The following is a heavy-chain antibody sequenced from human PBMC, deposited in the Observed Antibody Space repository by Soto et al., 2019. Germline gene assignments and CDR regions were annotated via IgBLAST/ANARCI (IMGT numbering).Heavy chain of an antibody. CDR1: GFTFSSYS. CDR2: ISSGSSYI. J-gene: IGHJ5*02. V-gene: IGHV3-21*01. CDR3: AREAGTWHLPLNWFDP. D-gene: IGHD6-19*01. Sequence: GGSLRLSCAASGFTFSSYSMNWVRQAPGKGLEWVSSISSGSSYIYYADSVKGRFTISRDNAKNSLYLQMNSLRDEDTAVYYCAREAGTWHLPLNWFDPWGQGTLVTVSS.